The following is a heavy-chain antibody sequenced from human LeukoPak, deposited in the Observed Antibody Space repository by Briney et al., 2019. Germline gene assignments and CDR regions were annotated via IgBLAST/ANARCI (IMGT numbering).Heavy chain of an antibody. CDR3: AKDKIGYCSSTSCENWFDP. V-gene: IGHV3-23*01. CDR2: ISGSGGST. Sequence: GGSLRLSCAASGFTFSSYAMSWVRQAPGKGLEWVSAISGSGGSTYYADSVKGRFTISRDNSKNTLYLQMNSPRAEDTAVYYCAKDKIGYCSSTSCENWFDPWGQGTLVTVSS. J-gene: IGHJ5*02. D-gene: IGHD2-2*01. CDR1: GFTFSSYA.